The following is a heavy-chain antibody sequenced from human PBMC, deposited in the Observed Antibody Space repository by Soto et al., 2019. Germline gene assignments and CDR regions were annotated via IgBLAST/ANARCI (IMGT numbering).Heavy chain of an antibody. CDR3: AKDNRYHYYYMDV. J-gene: IGHJ6*03. CDR2: ISWNSGSI. CDR1: GFTFDDYA. D-gene: IGHD1-20*01. V-gene: IGHV3-9*01. Sequence: PGGSLRLSCAASGFTFDDYAMHWVRQAPGKGLEWVSGISWNSGSIGYADSVKGRFTISRDNAKNSLYLQMNSLRAEDTALYYCAKDNRYHYYYMDVWGKGTTVTVSS.